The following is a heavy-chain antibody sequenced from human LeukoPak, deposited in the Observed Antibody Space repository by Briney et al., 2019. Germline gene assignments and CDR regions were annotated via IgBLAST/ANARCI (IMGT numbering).Heavy chain of an antibody. CDR3: AKAAASDTVTTLGVDY. CDR2: IGASGDNT. D-gene: IGHD4-17*01. CDR1: GFTFNNYA. V-gene: IGHV3-23*01. J-gene: IGHJ4*02. Sequence: PGGSLRLSCAVSGFTFNNYAMSWVRQAPEKGLEWVSAIGASGDNTYYADSVKGRFTISRDNSKNMLNLHMNSLRAEDTAIYHCAKAAASDTVTTLGVDYWGQGTLVTVSS.